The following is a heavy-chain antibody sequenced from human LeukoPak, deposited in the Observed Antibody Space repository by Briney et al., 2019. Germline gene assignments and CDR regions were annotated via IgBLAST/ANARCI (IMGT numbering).Heavy chain of an antibody. CDR2: ISSSGSKM. V-gene: IGHV3-21*01. J-gene: IGHJ4*02. CDR1: GFAISSYT. CDR3: ARALEADY. Sequence: PGGSLRLSCAASGFAISSYTMNWVRLAPGKGLEWVSSISSSGSKMYYADSLKGRFTVSRDNAKNSLYLQMNSLRAEDTAVYHCARALEADYWGQGTLVTVSS.